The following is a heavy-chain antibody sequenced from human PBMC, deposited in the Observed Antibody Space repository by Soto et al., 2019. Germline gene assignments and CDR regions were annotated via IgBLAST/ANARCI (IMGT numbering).Heavy chain of an antibody. CDR2: ISYSGST. CDR3: ATIGISATGLSYFDY. J-gene: IGHJ4*02. D-gene: IGHD2-21*02. V-gene: IGHV4-30-4*01. Sequence: QVQLQESGPGLVKPSQTLSLTCTVSGGSISSGNYYWSWIRQPPGKGLEWIGFISYSGSTYYNASLKCRVTVSVDTSKNPFSLYLNSVTAAETVVYYCATIGISATGLSYFDYWGQGTLVTVSS. CDR1: GGSISSGNYY.